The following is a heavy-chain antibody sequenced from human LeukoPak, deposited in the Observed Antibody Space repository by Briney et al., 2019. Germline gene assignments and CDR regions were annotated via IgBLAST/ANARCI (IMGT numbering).Heavy chain of an antibody. Sequence: GGCLRLSCAASGFTFSSYSMNWVRQAPGKGLEWVSSISSSSSYIYYADSVKGRFTISRDNAKNSLYLQMNSLRAEDTAVYYCARDATYCSGGSCYYQPDLFDYWGQGTLVTVSS. CDR1: GFTFSSYS. D-gene: IGHD2-15*01. V-gene: IGHV3-21*01. J-gene: IGHJ4*02. CDR2: ISSSSSYI. CDR3: ARDATYCSGGSCYYQPDLFDY.